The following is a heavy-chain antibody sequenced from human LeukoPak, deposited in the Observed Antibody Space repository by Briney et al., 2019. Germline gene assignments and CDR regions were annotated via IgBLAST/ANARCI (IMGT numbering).Heavy chain of an antibody. J-gene: IGHJ4*02. CDR3: ARGVPYDSWSGPHYSDY. CDR1: RFTLSTYW. Sequence: PGGSLRLSCAASRFTLSTYWMSWVRQAPGKGLEWVAHIKQDGSQEYYVDSVKGRFTISRDSAKNSPYLQMNSLRAEDTAVYYCARGVPYDSWSGPHYSDYWGQGTLVTVSS. D-gene: IGHD3-3*01. V-gene: IGHV3-7*01. CDR2: IKQDGSQE.